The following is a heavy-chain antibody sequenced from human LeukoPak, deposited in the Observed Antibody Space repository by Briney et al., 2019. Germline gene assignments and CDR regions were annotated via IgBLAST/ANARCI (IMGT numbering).Heavy chain of an antibody. CDR2: ISYDGSNK. CDR1: GFTFSSYA. V-gene: IGHV3-30*04. CDR3: ARVSQSHD. J-gene: IGHJ4*02. Sequence: GGSLRLSCAASGFTFSSYAMHWVRQAPGKGLEWVAVISYDGSNKYYADSVKGRFTISRGNSKNTLYLQMNSLRAEDTAVYYCARVSQSHDWGQGTLVTVSS.